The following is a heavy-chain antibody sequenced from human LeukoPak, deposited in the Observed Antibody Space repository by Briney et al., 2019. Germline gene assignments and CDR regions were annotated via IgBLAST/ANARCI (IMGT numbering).Heavy chain of an antibody. Sequence: SQTLSRTCTVSGGSISSGDYYWSWIRQPPGKGLEWIGYIYYSGSTYYNPSLKSRVTISVDTSKNQFSLKLSSVTAADTAVYYCARRNEDYGSGKERLFDPWGQGTLVTVSS. D-gene: IGHD3-10*01. V-gene: IGHV4-30-4*01. CDR2: IYYSGST. CDR3: ARRNEDYGSGKERLFDP. J-gene: IGHJ5*02. CDR1: GGSISSGDYY.